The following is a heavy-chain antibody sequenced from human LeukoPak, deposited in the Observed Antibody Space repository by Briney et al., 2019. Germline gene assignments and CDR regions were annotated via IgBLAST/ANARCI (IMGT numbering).Heavy chain of an antibody. CDR3: ATHNESYYGPFDY. CDR1: GFTFSSYA. D-gene: IGHD1-26*01. V-gene: IGHV3-53*01. J-gene: IGHJ4*02. Sequence: PGGSLRLSCAASGFTFSSYAMHWVRQAPGKGLQWVSVVYSGGSTHYADSVKGRFTISRDQFKNTLYLQMNSLRAEDTAVYYCATHNESYYGPFDYWGQGTLVTVSS. CDR2: VYSGGST.